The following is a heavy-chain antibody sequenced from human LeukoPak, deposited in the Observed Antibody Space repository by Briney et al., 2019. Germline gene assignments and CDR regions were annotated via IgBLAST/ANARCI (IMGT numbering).Heavy chain of an antibody. J-gene: IGHJ4*02. Sequence: GGSLRLSCVASGFMFASVGMNWVRKAPGKGLEWVSSISGGGDRTYYADSVKGRFTISRDNSKNTLYLQMNSLRAEDTALYYCAKYRPDSYSYRDYWGQGTLITVSS. CDR1: GFMFASVG. D-gene: IGHD5-18*01. CDR3: AKYRPDSYSYRDY. V-gene: IGHV3-23*01. CDR2: ISGGGDRT.